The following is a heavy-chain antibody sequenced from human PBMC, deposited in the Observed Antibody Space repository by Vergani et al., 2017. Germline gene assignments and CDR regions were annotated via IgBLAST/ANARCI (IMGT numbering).Heavy chain of an antibody. Sequence: QVQLVESGGGVVQPGRSLRLSCPASGFTFNQYGMNWVRQAPGKGLEWVAVTWYVGNNKQYADSVKARFTISRDNSKTTMYLQMNSLREEATGEYYCAGDLRLLYNRFDPWGQGTLVTVSS. CDR3: AGDLRLLYNRFDP. D-gene: IGHD1-14*01. CDR1: GFTFNQYG. CDR2: TWYVGNNK. J-gene: IGHJ5*02. V-gene: IGHV3-33*01.